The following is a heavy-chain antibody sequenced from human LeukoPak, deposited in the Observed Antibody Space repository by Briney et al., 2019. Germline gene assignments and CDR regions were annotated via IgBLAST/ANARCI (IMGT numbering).Heavy chain of an antibody. CDR1: GYSFTSYW. D-gene: IGHD3-22*01. J-gene: IGHJ5*02. CDR3: ARQNLETYYYDSSGYYLEWFDP. CDR2: IYPGDSDT. Sequence: GESLKISCKGSGYSFTSYWIGWVRQMPGKGLEWMGIIYPGDSDTRYSPSFQGQVTISADKSISTAYLQWSSLKASDTAMYYCARQNLETYYYDSSGYYLEWFDPWGQGTLVTVSS. V-gene: IGHV5-51*01.